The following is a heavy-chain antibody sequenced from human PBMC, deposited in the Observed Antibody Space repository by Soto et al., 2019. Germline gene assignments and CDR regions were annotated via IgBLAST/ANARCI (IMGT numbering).Heavy chain of an antibody. Sequence: SVKVSCKASGGTFSSYAISWVRQAPGQGLEWMGGIIPIFGTANYAQKFQGRVAITADESTSTAYMELSSLRSEDTAVYYCATSRGSGYYDSSGYYYIDRCPGYWGQGTLVTVSS. J-gene: IGHJ4*02. CDR2: IIPIFGTA. D-gene: IGHD3-22*01. V-gene: IGHV1-69*13. CDR1: GGTFSSYA. CDR3: ATSRGSGYYDSSGYYYIDRCPGY.